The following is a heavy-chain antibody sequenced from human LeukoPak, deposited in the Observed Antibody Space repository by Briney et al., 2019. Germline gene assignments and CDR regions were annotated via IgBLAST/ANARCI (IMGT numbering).Heavy chain of an antibody. J-gene: IGHJ4*02. Sequence: GGSLRLSCAASGFTFSSYAMHWVRQAPGKRLEWVAVISYDGSNKYYADSVKGRFTISRDNSKNTLYLQMNSLRAEDTAVYYCARDLGVAASVLGRWGQGTLVTVSS. CDR1: GFTFSSYA. V-gene: IGHV3-30-3*01. D-gene: IGHD2/OR15-2a*01. CDR3: ARDLGVAASVLGR. CDR2: ISYDGSNK.